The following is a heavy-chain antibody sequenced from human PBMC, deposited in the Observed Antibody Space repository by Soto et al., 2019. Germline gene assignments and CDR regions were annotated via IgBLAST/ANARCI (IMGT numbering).Heavy chain of an antibody. CDR3: VKLRLELLYLDS. CDR2: ISGSGDST. CDR1: GFTFNRYG. D-gene: IGHD1-7*01. V-gene: IGHV3-23*01. J-gene: IGHJ4*02. Sequence: GGSLRLSCAASGFTFNRYGMSWVRQAPGKGLEWVSAISGSGDSTYYADSVKGRFTISRDSSNNTLYLQMNNLRADDTALYFCVKLRLELLYLDSWGLGALVTVSS.